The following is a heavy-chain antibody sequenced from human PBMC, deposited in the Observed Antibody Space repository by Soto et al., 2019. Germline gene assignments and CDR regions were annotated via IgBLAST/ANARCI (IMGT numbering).Heavy chain of an antibody. CDR1: GFSPNIFA. D-gene: IGHD2-21*02. J-gene: IGHJ6*02. CDR3: AREQSIYCGADCAMDV. Sequence: QVQLVESGGGVVQPGRSLRLSCAGSGFSPNIFALHWVRQAPGKGLEWVAGISYDGINKYYADSVKGRFTISRDDSKNTVYLQMESLRAEDTSVYYCAREQSIYCGADCAMDVWGQGTTVIVSS. V-gene: IGHV3-30-3*01. CDR2: ISYDGINK.